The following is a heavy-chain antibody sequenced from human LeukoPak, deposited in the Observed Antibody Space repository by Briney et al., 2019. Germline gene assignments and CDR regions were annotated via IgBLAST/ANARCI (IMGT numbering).Heavy chain of an antibody. D-gene: IGHD3-22*01. J-gene: IGHJ4*02. CDR2: ISGSGDNT. V-gene: IGHV3-23*01. CDR3: AKGSYYDSSGSFYFDY. CDR1: GFTFSSYA. Sequence: GGSLRLSCAASGFTFSSYAMSWVRQAPGKGLEWVSGISGSGDNTYYADSVKGRFTISRDNSKNTLYVKVNSLGTEDTAAYYCAKGSYYDSSGSFYFDYWGQGTLVTVSS.